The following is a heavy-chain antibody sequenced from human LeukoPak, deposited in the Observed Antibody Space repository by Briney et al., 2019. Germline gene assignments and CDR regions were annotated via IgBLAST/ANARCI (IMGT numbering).Heavy chain of an antibody. V-gene: IGHV4-4*07. CDR2: IYTSGST. Sequence: SETLSLTCTVSGGSISSYYWSWLRQPAGKGLEWIGRIYTSGSTNYNPSLKSRVTMSVDTSKNQFSLKLSSVTAADTAVYYCARGVPRAAAGYNWFDPWGQGTLVTVSS. CDR1: GGSISSYY. D-gene: IGHD6-13*01. J-gene: IGHJ5*02. CDR3: ARGVPRAAAGYNWFDP.